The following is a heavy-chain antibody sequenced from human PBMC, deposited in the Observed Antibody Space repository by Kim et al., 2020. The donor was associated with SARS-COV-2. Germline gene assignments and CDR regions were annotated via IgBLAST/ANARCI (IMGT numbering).Heavy chain of an antibody. CDR1: GFTFSNYS. Sequence: GGSLRLSCAASGFTFSNYSMNWVRQAPGKGLEWVSSIRGGGANPNYADSVKGLFTTSRNNSNTTLYLQMNSLAGDDTAVYYCAKCLYSYDSVPFDIWGLG. J-gene: IGHJ3*02. V-gene: IGHV3-23*01. D-gene: IGHD3-16*01. CDR3: AKCLYSYDSVPFDI. CDR2: IRGGGANP.